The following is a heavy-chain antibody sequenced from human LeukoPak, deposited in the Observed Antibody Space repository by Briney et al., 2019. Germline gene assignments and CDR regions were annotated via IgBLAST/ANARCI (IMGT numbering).Heavy chain of an antibody. V-gene: IGHV3-74*01. J-gene: IGHJ4*02. CDR2: INGDGSST. Sequence: PGGSLRLSCAASGFTFSSYWMHWVRQAPGKGLVWVSRINGDGSSTNYADSVKGRFTISRDNAKNTLYLQMNSLRAEDTGVCYCARGDTVTQGYWGQGTLVTVSS. CDR1: GFTFSSYW. CDR3: ARGDTVTQGY. D-gene: IGHD4-17*01.